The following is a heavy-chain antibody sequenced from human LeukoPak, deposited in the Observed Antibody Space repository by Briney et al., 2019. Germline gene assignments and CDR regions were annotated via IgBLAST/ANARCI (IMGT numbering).Heavy chain of an antibody. D-gene: IGHD4-17*01. J-gene: IGHJ6*03. CDR1: GFTFSSYA. V-gene: IGHV3-23*01. Sequence: PGGSLRLSCAASGFTFSSYAMSWVRKAPGKGLEWVSAISGSGGSTYYADSVKGRFTISRDNSKNTLYLQMNSLRVEDTAVYYCAKDRDGDYYYYYMDVWGKGTTVTVSS. CDR3: AKDRDGDYYYYYMDV. CDR2: ISGSGGST.